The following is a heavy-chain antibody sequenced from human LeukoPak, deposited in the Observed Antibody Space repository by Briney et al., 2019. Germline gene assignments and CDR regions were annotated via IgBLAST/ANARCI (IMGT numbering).Heavy chain of an antibody. CDR2: INFSGDNRGDNT. D-gene: IGHD3-3*01. Sequence: GGSLRLSCAASGFTVSSNYMNWVRQAPGQGLEWVSSINFSGDNRGDNTYYADSVRGRSSISRDNSQNTVFLQMNSLRVDDTAAYYCVGTFTVFGVVSTIEWGQGTLVTVSS. J-gene: IGHJ4*02. V-gene: IGHV3-53*01. CDR1: GFTVSSNY. CDR3: VGTFTVFGVVSTIE.